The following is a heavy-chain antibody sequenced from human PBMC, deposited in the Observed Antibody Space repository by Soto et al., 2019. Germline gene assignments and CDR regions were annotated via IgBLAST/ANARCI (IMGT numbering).Heavy chain of an antibody. V-gene: IGHV3-9*01. CDR2: ISWNSGSI. Sequence: VQLVESGGGLVQPGRSLRLSCAASGFTFDDYAMHWVRQAPGKGLEWVSGISWNSGSIGYADSVKGRFTISRDNAKNSLYLQMNSLRAEDTALYYCAKSFGAVAGTVGYWGQGTLVTVSS. CDR3: AKSFGAVAGTVGY. D-gene: IGHD6-19*01. CDR1: GFTFDDYA. J-gene: IGHJ4*02.